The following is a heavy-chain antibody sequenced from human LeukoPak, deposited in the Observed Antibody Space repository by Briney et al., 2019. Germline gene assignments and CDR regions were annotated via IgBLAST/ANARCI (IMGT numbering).Heavy chain of an antibody. J-gene: IGHJ4*02. V-gene: IGHV4-59*01. Sequence: PSETLSLTCTVSGGSISSYYWSWIRQPPGKGLEWIGYIYYSGSTNYNPSLKSRVTISVGTSKNQFSLKLSSVTAADTAVYNCARGPVAGPIDYWGQGTLVTVSS. CDR3: ARGPVAGPIDY. D-gene: IGHD6-19*01. CDR1: GGSISSYY. CDR2: IYYSGST.